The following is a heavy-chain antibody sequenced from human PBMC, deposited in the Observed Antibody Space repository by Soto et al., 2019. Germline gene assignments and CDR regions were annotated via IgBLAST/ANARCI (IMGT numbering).Heavy chain of an antibody. CDR3: ARQDYGSGSYFSPSPRYYYGMDV. CDR2: IDPSDSYT. CDR1: GYSFTNYW. D-gene: IGHD3-10*01. V-gene: IGHV5-10-1*01. J-gene: IGHJ6*02. Sequence: PGEPLKISCKGSGYSFTNYWISWVRQMPGKGLEWMGRIDPSDSYTNYSPSFQGHVTISADKSISTAYLQWSSLKASDTAMYYCARQDYGSGSYFSPSPRYYYGMDVWGQGTTVTVSS.